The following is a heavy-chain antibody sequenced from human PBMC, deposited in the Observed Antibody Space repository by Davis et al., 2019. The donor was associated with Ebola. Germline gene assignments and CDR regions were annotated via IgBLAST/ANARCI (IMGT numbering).Heavy chain of an antibody. CDR1: GFTLSSYE. V-gene: IGHV3-48*03. D-gene: IGHD6-13*01. CDR2: ISNSGSSI. J-gene: IGHJ4*02. CDR3: ARVSKNSWYGDY. Sequence: PGGSLRLSCVASGFTLSSYEMKWVRQAPGKGLEWVSYISNSGSSIFYADSVKGRFTISRDNAKNSLSLQMNSLRAEDTAVYYCARVSKNSWYGDYWGQGTLVTVSS.